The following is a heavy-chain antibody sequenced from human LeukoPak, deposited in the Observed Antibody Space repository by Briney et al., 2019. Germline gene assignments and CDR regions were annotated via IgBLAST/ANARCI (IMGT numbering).Heavy chain of an antibody. D-gene: IGHD2-2*01. CDR2: INPNSGGT. V-gene: IGHV1-2*02. CDR1: GYTFTGYY. CDR3: ARDHCSANSCYEDYYNGVDV. Sequence: ASVKVSCKASGYTFTGYYLQWVRQAPGQGLEWMGWINPNSGGTECAQRFQGRVTMTRDKSISTAYMELSSLRSDDTAIYYCARDHCSANSCYEDYYNGVDVWGQGTTVTVSS. J-gene: IGHJ6*02.